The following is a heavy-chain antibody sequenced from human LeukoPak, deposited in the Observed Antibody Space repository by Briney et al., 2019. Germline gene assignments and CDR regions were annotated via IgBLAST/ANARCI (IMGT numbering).Heavy chain of an antibody. J-gene: IGHJ4*02. Sequence: SETLSLTCTVSGGSISSSSYYWGWIRQPPGKGLEWIGSIYYSGSTYYNPSLKSRVTISVDTSKNQFSLKLSSVTAADTAVYYCARHALDYCGSGSLDYWGQGTLVTVSS. CDR3: ARHALDYCGSGSLDY. D-gene: IGHD3-10*01. V-gene: IGHV4-39*01. CDR1: GGSISSSSYY. CDR2: IYYSGST.